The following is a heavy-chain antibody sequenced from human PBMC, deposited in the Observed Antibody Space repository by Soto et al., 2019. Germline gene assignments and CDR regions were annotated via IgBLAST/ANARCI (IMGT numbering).Heavy chain of an antibody. CDR1: GGSISSGGYY. CDR2: IYYSGST. V-gene: IGHV4-31*03. D-gene: IGHD2-15*01. CDR3: ARDCSGGSGYFDL. Sequence: QVQLQESGPGLVKPSQTLSLTCTVSGGSISSGGYYWSWIRQHPGKGLEWIGYIYYSGSTYYNPSLKSRVTISVDTSNNQFSLKLSSVTAADTAVYYCARDCSGGSGYFDLWGRGTLVTVSS. J-gene: IGHJ2*01.